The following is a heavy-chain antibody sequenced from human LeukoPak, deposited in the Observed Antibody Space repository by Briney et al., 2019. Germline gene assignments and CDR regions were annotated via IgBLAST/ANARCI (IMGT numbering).Heavy chain of an antibody. CDR3: TTDWHGPYGDYWFDP. Sequence: GGSLRLSCAASGFTFTSYAMSWVRQAPGKGLEWVSAVSDSGGSTYYADSVKGRFTISRDNSKNTVHLQMNSLKTEDTAVYYCTTDWHGPYGDYWFDPWGQGTLVAVSS. CDR2: VSDSGGST. J-gene: IGHJ5*02. D-gene: IGHD4-17*01. V-gene: IGHV3-23*01. CDR1: GFTFTSYA.